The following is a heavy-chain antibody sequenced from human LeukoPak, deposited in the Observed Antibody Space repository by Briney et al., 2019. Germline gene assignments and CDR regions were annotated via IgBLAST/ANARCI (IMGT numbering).Heavy chain of an antibody. J-gene: IGHJ4*02. Sequence: ASVKVSCKASGYTFTGYYMHWVRQAPGQGLEWMGWTNPNSGGTNYAQKFQGWVTMTRDTSISTAYMELSRLRSDDTAVYYCARGAYYYDSSGYYYTSYYFDYWGQGTLVTVSS. CDR2: TNPNSGGT. D-gene: IGHD3-22*01. CDR1: GYTFTGYY. CDR3: ARGAYYYDSSGYYYTSYYFDY. V-gene: IGHV1-2*04.